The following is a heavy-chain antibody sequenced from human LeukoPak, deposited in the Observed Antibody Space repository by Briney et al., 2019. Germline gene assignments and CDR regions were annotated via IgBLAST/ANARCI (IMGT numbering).Heavy chain of an antibody. CDR3: AKDIRGSTSWYGLDY. J-gene: IGHJ4*02. D-gene: IGHD6-13*01. V-gene: IGHV3-53*05. CDR1: GFSVRTTY. Sequence: GGSLRLSCAASGFSVRTTYMSWVRQAPGKGLEWVSVLYTGGGTDHADSVKGRFTISRDNSKNSLYLQMNSLRTEDTALYYCAKDIRGSTSWYGLDYWGQGTLVTVSS. CDR2: LYTGGGT.